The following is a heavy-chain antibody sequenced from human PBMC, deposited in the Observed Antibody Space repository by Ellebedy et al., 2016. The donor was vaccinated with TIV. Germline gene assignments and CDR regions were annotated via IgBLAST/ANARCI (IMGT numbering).Heavy chain of an antibody. D-gene: IGHD4-17*01. CDR2: TNPNSGGT. CDR3: ASDGAVTTVFDY. Sequence: AASVKVSCKASGYTFIDYYIHWVRQAPGQGLEWMGWTNPNSGGTNYAQKFQGWVTMTRDTSISTAYMELSRLRSDDTAVYYCASDGAVTTVFDYWGQGTLVTVSS. J-gene: IGHJ4*02. CDR1: GYTFIDYY. V-gene: IGHV1-2*04.